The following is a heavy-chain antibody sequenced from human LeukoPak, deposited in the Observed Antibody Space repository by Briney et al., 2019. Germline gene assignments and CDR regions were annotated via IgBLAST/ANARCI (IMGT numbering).Heavy chain of an antibody. D-gene: IGHD2-2*01. CDR2: INHSGST. CDR1: GGSFSGYY. J-gene: IGHJ4*02. Sequence: SETLSLTCAVYGGSFSGYYWSWIRQPPGKGLEWIGEINHSGSTNYNPSLKSRVTISVDTSKNQFSLKLSSVTAADTAVYYCASNVVPAAIDDWGQGTLVTVSS. V-gene: IGHV4-34*01. CDR3: ASNVVPAAIDD.